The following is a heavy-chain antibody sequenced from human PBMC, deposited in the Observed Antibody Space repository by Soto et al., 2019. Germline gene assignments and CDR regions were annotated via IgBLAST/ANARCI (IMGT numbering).Heavy chain of an antibody. CDR3: ARDLAKGGGSAGFDY. CDR2: INPKSGGT. Sequence: QVQLVQSGAEVKKPGASVNVSCKASGYTFTVYYMHWVRQAPGQGLEWMGWINPKSGGTMYPQKLQGRGTMTWDTSISTAYMALTRLRSDDTAVYCCARDLAKGGGSAGFDYWGQGTLVTVSS. CDR1: GYTFTVYY. J-gene: IGHJ4*02. D-gene: IGHD1-26*01. V-gene: IGHV1-2*02.